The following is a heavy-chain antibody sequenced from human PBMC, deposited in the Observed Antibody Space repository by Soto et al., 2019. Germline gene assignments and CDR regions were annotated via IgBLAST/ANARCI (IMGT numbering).Heavy chain of an antibody. CDR3: AKGNYDILTGLDY. D-gene: IGHD3-9*01. V-gene: IGHV3-23*01. CDR1: GFTFSNYA. Sequence: PGGSLRLSCAATGFTFSNYAMSWVRQAPGKGLEWVSGIGSSAGSTYYADSVKGRFTISRDNSKNTLYLQMNSLRDEDTAVYYYAKGNYDILTGLDYWGQGTLVTVSS. J-gene: IGHJ4*02. CDR2: IGSSAGST.